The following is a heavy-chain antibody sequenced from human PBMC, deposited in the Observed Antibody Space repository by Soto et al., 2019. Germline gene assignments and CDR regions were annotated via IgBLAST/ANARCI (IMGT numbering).Heavy chain of an antibody. J-gene: IGHJ4*02. Sequence: GGSLILSCAASGFTFSSYAMSWVRQARGKGPQWVSSISGSGIDTFYTDSVTGRFTISRDNSKNTLYLQMNSLRADDTAVYYCAKGTADDPRVYDYWGQGTLVTVSS. V-gene: IGHV3-23*01. D-gene: IGHD3-10*01. CDR1: GFTFSSYA. CDR3: AKGTADDPRVYDY. CDR2: ISGSGIDT.